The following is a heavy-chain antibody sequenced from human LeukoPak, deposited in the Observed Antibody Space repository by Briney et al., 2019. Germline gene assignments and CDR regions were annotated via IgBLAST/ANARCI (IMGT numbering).Heavy chain of an antibody. Sequence: ASVKVSCKASGYTFTSYGISWVRQAPGQGLEWMGWISACNGNTNYAQKLQGRVTMTTDTSTSTAYMELRSLRSDDTAVYYCARDGTSGYIMDYYYYGMDVWGQGTTVTVSS. CDR1: GYTFTSYG. CDR2: ISACNGNT. J-gene: IGHJ6*02. V-gene: IGHV1-18*01. CDR3: ARDGTSGYIMDYYYYGMDV. D-gene: IGHD5-12*01.